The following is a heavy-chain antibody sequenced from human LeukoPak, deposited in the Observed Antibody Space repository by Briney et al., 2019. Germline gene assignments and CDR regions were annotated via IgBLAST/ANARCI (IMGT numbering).Heavy chain of an antibody. CDR3: ARETLYGPYFDY. D-gene: IGHD4-17*01. J-gene: IGHJ4*02. CDR2: INSDGSST. Sequence: GGSLRLSCAASGFTFSNYWIHWVRQAPGKGPVWVSRINSDGSSTTYADSVKGRFIISRDNAKNTVYLQMNSLRAVDTAVYYCARETLYGPYFDYWGQGTLVTVSS. V-gene: IGHV3-74*01. CDR1: GFTFSNYW.